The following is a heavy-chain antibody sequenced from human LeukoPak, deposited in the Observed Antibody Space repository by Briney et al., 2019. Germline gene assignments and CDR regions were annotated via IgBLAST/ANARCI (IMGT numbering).Heavy chain of an antibody. CDR1: GFTFSSYW. CDR3: GRDLGGRGGA. V-gene: IGHV3-74*01. D-gene: IGHD1-26*01. J-gene: IGHJ5*02. CDR2: TNTDGTIT. Sequence: GGSLRLSCAASGFTFSSYWMHWVRQGPGTGLVWVSRTNTDGTITNYADSVEGRFTISRDNAKDTLYLQMNSLRAEDTAVYYCGRDLGGRGGAWGQGTLDTVSS.